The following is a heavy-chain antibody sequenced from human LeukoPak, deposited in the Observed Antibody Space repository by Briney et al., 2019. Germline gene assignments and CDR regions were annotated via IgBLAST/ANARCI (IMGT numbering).Heavy chain of an antibody. CDR1: GDTFTGYY. D-gene: IGHD1-26*01. J-gene: IGHJ4*02. V-gene: IGHV1-2*02. CDR3: AREGDERGATTGFDY. CDR2: INPKSGGT. Sequence: ASVKVSCKASGDTFTGYYMHWVRQAPGQGLEWMGWINPKSGGTNYAQKFQGRVTMTRDTSISTAYMELSRLRSDDTAVYYCAREGDERGATTGFDYWGQGTLVTVSS.